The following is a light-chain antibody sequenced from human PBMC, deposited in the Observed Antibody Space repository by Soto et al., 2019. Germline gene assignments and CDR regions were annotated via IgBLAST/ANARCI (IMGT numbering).Light chain of an antibody. CDR3: QQYNNYPRT. V-gene: IGKV1-9*01. J-gene: IGKJ2*01. CDR1: QGISRY. CDR2: GAS. Sequence: DIPVTQSPSFLSASVGDRVTITCRASQGISRYLAWYQQKPGRAPKLLIYGASTLQSGVPSRFSGSGSGTEFTLTVSSLQAEDFATYYCQQYNNYPRTLGQGTKLEIK.